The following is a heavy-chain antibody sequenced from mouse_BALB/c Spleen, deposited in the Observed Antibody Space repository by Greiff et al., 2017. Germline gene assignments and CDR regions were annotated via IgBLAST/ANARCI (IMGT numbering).Heavy chain of an antibody. V-gene: IGHV5-17*02. Sequence: EVQLVESGGGLVQPGGSRKLSCAASGFTFSSFGMHWVRQAPEKGLEWVAYISSGSSTIYYADTVKGRFTISRDNPKNTLFLQMTSLRSEDTAMYYCARKGDPFYAMDYWGQGTSVTVSS. J-gene: IGHJ4*01. CDR3: ARKGDPFYAMDY. CDR2: ISSGSSTI. CDR1: GFTFSSFG.